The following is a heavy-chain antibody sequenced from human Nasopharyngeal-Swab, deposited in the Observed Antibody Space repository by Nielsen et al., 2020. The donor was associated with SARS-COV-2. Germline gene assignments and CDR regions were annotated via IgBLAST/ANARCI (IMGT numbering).Heavy chain of an antibody. Sequence: GGSLRLSCAASGFTFSSYAMHWVRQAPGKGLEWVAVISYDGSNKYYADSVKGRFTISRDNSKNTLYLQMNSLRAEDTAVYYFAKAPYSGSYPPPFFDYWGQGTLVTVSS. CDR2: ISYDGSNK. D-gene: IGHD1-26*01. V-gene: IGHV3-30-3*01. CDR3: AKAPYSGSYPPPFFDY. J-gene: IGHJ4*02. CDR1: GFTFSSYA.